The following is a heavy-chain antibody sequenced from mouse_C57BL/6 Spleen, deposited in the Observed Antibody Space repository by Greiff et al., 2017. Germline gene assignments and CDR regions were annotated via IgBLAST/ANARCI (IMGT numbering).Heavy chain of an antibody. CDR3: ARSSELLRTWFAY. V-gene: IGHV1-85*01. J-gene: IGHJ3*01. CDR1: GYTFTSYD. Sequence: QVQLKQSGPELVKPGASVKLSCKASGYTFTSYDINWVKQRPGQGLEWIGWIYPRDGSTKYNEKFKGKATLTVDTSSSTAYMELHSLPSEDSAVYFCARSSELLRTWFAYWGQGTLVTVSA. CDR2: IYPRDGST. D-gene: IGHD2-1*01.